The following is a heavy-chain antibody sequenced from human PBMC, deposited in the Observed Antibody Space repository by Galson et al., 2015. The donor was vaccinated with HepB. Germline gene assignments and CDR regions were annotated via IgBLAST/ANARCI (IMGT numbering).Heavy chain of an antibody. CDR2: ISSVASYI. CDR3: ARHRDTSWYLYYFDS. V-gene: IGHV3-21*01. D-gene: IGHD6-13*01. CDR1: GFTLSDYS. J-gene: IGHJ4*02. Sequence: SLRLSCAASGFTLSDYSMNWVRQAPGKGLEWVSSISSVASYIYYADSVKGRFTISRDNAKKSLYLQMNSLRAEDTAVYYCARHRDTSWYLYYFDSWGQGTLVTVSS.